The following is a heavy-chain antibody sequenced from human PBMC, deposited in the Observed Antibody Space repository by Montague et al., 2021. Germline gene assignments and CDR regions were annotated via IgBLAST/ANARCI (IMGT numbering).Heavy chain of an antibody. D-gene: IGHD3-10*01. V-gene: IGHV3-23*03. Sequence: SLRLSCAASGFNFGSYAMNWVRQTPGKGLEWVSVIYAESTSTFFADSVKGRFAISRDNSKNALYLQMNTLRAEDTAVYYCAKDSCTSGACFFDLWGRGTLVTVSS. CDR2: IYAESTST. CDR1: GFNFGSYA. J-gene: IGHJ2*01. CDR3: AKDSCTSGACFFDL.